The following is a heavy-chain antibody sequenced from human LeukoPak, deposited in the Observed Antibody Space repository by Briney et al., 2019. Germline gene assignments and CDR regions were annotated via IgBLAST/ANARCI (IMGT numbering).Heavy chain of an antibody. J-gene: IGHJ4*02. CDR1: GFTFSAYS. CDR3: ARDGGYSGYDADC. D-gene: IGHD5-12*01. V-gene: IGHV3-48*01. Sequence: GGSLRLSCAASGFTFSAYSMKWVRQAPGKGLEWVSYISDSSAMYYADSVRGRFTISRENDKNSLFLQMNSLRAEDTAVYYCARDGGYSGYDADCWGQGTLVTVSS. CDR2: ISDSSAM.